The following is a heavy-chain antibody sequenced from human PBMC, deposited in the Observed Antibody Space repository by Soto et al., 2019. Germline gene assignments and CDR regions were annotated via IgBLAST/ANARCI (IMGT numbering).Heavy chain of an antibody. J-gene: IGHJ6*02. V-gene: IGHV4-61*01. CDR1: GGSVSSGSYY. D-gene: IGHD6-13*01. CDR3: ARDQGIAATYYYYGMDV. Sequence: PSETLSLTCTVSGGSVSSGSYYWSWIRQPPGKGLEWIGYIYYSGSTNYNPSPKSRVTISVDTSKNQFSLKLSSVTAADTAVYYCARDQGIAATYYYYGMDVWGQGTTVTVSS. CDR2: IYYSGST.